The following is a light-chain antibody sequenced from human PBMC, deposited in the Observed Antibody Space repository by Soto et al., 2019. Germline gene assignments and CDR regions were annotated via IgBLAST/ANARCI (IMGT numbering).Light chain of an antibody. CDR1: SSDVGVSNY. CDR2: EVS. J-gene: IGLJ2*01. Sequence: QSVLTQPASVSGSPGQSITISCTGTSSDVGVSNYVSWYQQHPGKAPKLMIYEVSNRPSGVSNRFSGSKSGNTASLTISGLQAEDEADYYCSSYTSISTLLVFGGGTKLTVL. V-gene: IGLV2-14*01. CDR3: SSYTSISTLLV.